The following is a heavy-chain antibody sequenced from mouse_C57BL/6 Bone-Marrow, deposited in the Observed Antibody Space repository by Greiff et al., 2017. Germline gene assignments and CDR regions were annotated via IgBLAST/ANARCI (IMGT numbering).Heavy chain of an antibody. CDR1: GYIFTEYT. V-gene: IGHV1-62-2*01. Sequence: VQLQQSGAELVKPGASVKLSCKASGYIFTEYTIHWVKQRSGQGLEWIGWFYPGSGSIKYNARFKDKATLTADKSYNPFYMELSRLTSEDSAVYFCARHERYYDYEGYFDYWGQGTTLTSSS. D-gene: IGHD2-4*01. CDR2: FYPGSGSI. J-gene: IGHJ2*01. CDR3: ARHERYYDYEGYFDY.